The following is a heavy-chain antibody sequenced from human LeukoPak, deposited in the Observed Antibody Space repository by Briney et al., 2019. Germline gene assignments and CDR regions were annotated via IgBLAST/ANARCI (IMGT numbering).Heavy chain of an antibody. J-gene: IGHJ4*02. CDR1: GFTFSSYE. CDR2: ISSSGSTI. D-gene: IGHD3-10*01. Sequence: GGSLRLSCAASGFTFSSYEMNWVRQAPGKGLEWVSYISSSGSTIYYADSVKGRFTISRDNAKNSLYLQMNSLRAEDTAVYYCARGLWFGELSTIGFDYWGQGTLDTVSS. V-gene: IGHV3-48*03. CDR3: ARGLWFGELSTIGFDY.